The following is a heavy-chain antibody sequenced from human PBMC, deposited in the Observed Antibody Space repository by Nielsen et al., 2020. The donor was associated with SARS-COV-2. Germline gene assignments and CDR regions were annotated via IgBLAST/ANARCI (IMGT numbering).Heavy chain of an antibody. V-gene: IGHV1-46*01. D-gene: IGHD3-3*02. J-gene: IGHJ5*02. CDR3: ARGLSSIVEANWFDP. CDR2: INPTNGGT. Sequence: ASVKVSCKASGYTFTNNYMHWVRQAPGQGLEWMGLINPTNGGTTYAQKFLGTVTMTRDTSTSTIYMELSSLTSEDTAVYYCARGLSSIVEANWFDPWGQGTLVTVSS. CDR1: GYTFTNNY.